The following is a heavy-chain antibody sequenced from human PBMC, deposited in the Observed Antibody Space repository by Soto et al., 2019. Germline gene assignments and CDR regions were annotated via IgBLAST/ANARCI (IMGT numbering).Heavy chain of an antibody. Sequence: QVHLVQSGAEVRQPGASVKVSCTFSGGPFTEFTFSWLRQAAGQGIEWMGRLIPVVGLAEPAQRFQARLTLTADTSTYTMLMELRSLGFDDTDLYFCVRHDVSAINLLDPWGQGTRVTVSS. CDR3: VRHDVSAINLLDP. CDR2: LIPVVGLA. D-gene: IGHD3-16*01. V-gene: IGHV1-69*02. J-gene: IGHJ5*02. CDR1: GGPFTEFT.